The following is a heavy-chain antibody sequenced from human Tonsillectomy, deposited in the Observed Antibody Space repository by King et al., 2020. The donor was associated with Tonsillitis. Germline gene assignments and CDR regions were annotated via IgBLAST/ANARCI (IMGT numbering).Heavy chain of an antibody. CDR2: INWNGGST. CDR3: ARGLLDNWNDVFNAFHI. V-gene: IGHV3-20*04. Sequence: EVQLVESGGGVVRPGGSLRLSCAASGFTFADYGMSWVRQAPGKGLEWVSGINWNGGSTGYADSVKGRFTISRDNPENSLYLQMNSLRAEDTAFYYCARGLLDNWNDVFNAFHIWGQGTMVTVSS. D-gene: IGHD1-1*01. J-gene: IGHJ3*02. CDR1: GFTFADYG.